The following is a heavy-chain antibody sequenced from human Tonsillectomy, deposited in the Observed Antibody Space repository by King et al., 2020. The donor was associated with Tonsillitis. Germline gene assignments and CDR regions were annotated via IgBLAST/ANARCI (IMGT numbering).Heavy chain of an antibody. D-gene: IGHD4-17*01. V-gene: IGHV4-34*01. CDR1: GGSFSGYY. J-gene: IGHJ4*02. CDR3: ARAMGDYGGAYDY. CDR2: INHSGST. Sequence: VQLQQWGAGLLKPSETLSLTCAVYGGSFSGYYWSWIRQPPGMGLEWIGEINHSGSTNYNPSLKSRVTISVDTSKNQFSLKLSSVTAADTAVYYCARAMGDYGGAYDYWGQGTLVTVSS.